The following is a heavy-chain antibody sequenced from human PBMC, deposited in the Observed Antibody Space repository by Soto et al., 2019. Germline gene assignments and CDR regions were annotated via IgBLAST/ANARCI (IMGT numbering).Heavy chain of an antibody. CDR3: AKDVKDIVLMVYAIDAFDI. V-gene: IGHV3-23*01. D-gene: IGHD2-8*01. Sequence: EVQLLESGGGLVQPGGSLRLSCAASGFTFSSYAMSWVRQAPGKGLEWVSAISGSGGSTYYADSVKGRFTISRDNSKKTLYLQMNSLTAEDTAVYYCAKDVKDIVLMVYAIDAFDIWGQGTMVTVSS. J-gene: IGHJ3*02. CDR2: ISGSGGST. CDR1: GFTFSSYA.